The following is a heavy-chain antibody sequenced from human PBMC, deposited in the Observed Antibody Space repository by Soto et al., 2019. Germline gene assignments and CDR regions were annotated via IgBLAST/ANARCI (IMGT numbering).Heavy chain of an antibody. CDR2: IYYSGST. V-gene: IGHV4-39*01. D-gene: IGHD3-10*01. CDR1: DGSISSSNYY. CDR3: ARANSSYEFDY. J-gene: IGHJ4*02. Sequence: QLQLQESGPGLVKPSETLSLTCTVSDGSISSSNYYWGWIRHPPGKGLEWIGNIYYSGSTYYNPSLKSRVTISVDTSKNQLSLKLSSVTAADTAVYYCARANSSYEFDYWGQGTLVSVSS.